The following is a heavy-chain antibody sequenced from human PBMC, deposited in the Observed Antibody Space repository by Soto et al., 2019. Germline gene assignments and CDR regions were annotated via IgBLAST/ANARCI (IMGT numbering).Heavy chain of an antibody. Sequence: PSETLSLTCTVSGGSITNTDYFWAWARQPPGKGLEWIGSINYAGKTFYSPSVKSRLTISIDTSENPFSLRPTSVTATDTVFFYCVRFFACNGGTSYFPPGAQEPLVT. V-gene: IGHV4-39*01. D-gene: IGHD2-15*01. CDR2: INYAGKT. CDR1: GGSITNTDYF. CDR3: VRFFACNGGTSYFPP. J-gene: IGHJ5*02.